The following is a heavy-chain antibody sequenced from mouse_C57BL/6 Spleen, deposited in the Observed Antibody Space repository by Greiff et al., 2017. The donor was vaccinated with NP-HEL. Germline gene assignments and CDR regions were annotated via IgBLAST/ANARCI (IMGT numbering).Heavy chain of an antibody. D-gene: IGHD1-1*01. CDR2: IYPRDGST. CDR1: GYTFTSYD. Sequence: QVQLQQSGPELVKPGASVKLSCKASGYTFTSYDINWVKQRPGQGLEWIGWIYPRDGSTKYNEKFKGKATLTVDTSSSTAYMELHSLTSEDSAVYFCAREGYYYGSSYEMDYWGQGTSVTVSS. J-gene: IGHJ4*01. CDR3: AREGYYYGSSYEMDY. V-gene: IGHV1-85*01.